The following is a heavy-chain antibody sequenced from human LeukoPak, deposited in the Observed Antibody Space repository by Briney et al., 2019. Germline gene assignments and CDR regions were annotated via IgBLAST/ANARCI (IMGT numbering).Heavy chain of an antibody. CDR2: INPNSGGT. V-gene: IGHV1-2*02. CDR3: ARTTEGGYTYDFFYYYYMDV. Sequence: ASVKVSCKASGYTFTGYYMHWVRQAPGQGLEGRGWINPNSGGTNYAQKFQGRVTMTRDTSISTAYMELSRLRSDDTAVYYCARTTEGGYTYDFFYYYYMDVWGKGTTVTISS. CDR1: GYTFTGYY. J-gene: IGHJ6*03. D-gene: IGHD5-18*01.